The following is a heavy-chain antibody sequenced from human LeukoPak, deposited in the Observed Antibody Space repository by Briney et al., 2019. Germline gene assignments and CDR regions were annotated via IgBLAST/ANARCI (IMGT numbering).Heavy chain of an antibody. CDR2: ISGSGGST. Sequence: QPGGSLRLSCAASGFTFSNYAMSWVRQARGKGLEWVSGISGSGGSTYYADCVKGRLTISRDNSKNTLYLQMDRLRAEDTAVYYCAKVGIRISLIVVVFTTADDWYFDLWGRGTLVTVSS. CDR1: GFTFSNYA. V-gene: IGHV3-23*01. CDR3: AKVGIRISLIVVVFTTADDWYFDL. J-gene: IGHJ2*01. D-gene: IGHD3-22*01.